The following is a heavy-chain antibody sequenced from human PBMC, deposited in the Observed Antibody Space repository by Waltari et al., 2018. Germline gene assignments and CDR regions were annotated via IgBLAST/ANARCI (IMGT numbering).Heavy chain of an antibody. J-gene: IGHJ6*04. D-gene: IGHD6-6*01. CDR3: AREARISSMDV. CDR2: IYDSGST. Sequence: QVQLQESGPGLVKPSQTLSLTCTVSGGSISSGGSYWSWIRQHPGKGLEWIGYIYDSGSTYYNPSLKSRVTISVDTSKNQFSLKLSSVTAADTAVYYCAREARISSMDVWGKGTTVTVSS. CDR1: GGSISSGGSY. V-gene: IGHV4-31*03.